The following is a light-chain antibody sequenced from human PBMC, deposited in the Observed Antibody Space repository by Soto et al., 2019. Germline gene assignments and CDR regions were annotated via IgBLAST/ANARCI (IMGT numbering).Light chain of an antibody. V-gene: IGLV1-44*01. CDR1: SSNIGSNT. CDR3: AAWDDSLNGHVV. J-gene: IGLJ2*01. CDR2: SND. Sequence: QSVLTQPPSASGTPGQRVTISCSGSSSNIGSNTVHWYQQLPGTAPKLLIYSNDQRPSGVPDRFSGSKSGTSASLTISGLQSEHEADYYCAAWDDSLNGHVVFGGGTKLTVL.